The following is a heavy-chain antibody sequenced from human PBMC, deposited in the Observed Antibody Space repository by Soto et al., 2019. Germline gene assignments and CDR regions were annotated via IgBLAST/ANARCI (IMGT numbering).Heavy chain of an antibody. V-gene: IGHV3-23*01. CDR2: ISGSGGST. CDR3: AKDQGVGGTLGLFDY. Sequence: GGSLRLSCAASEFTFSSYAMNWVRQAPGKGLEWVSAISGSGGSTYYVDSVKGRFTISRDNSKNTLYLHMNSLRIGDTAVYFCAKDQGVGGTLGLFDYWGQGALVTVSS. J-gene: IGHJ4*02. CDR1: EFTFSSYA. D-gene: IGHD3-3*01.